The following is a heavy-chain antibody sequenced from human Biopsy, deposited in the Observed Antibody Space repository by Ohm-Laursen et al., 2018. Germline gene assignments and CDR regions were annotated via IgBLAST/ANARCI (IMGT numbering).Heavy chain of an antibody. CDR1: GGSISSYY. V-gene: IGHV4-59*12. CDR2: VYYSGST. CDR3: ASAGYNPDWNFDL. J-gene: IGHJ2*01. Sequence: SETLSLTCTVSGGSISSYYWTWIRQPPGKGLEWIGDVYYSGSTNRNPSLKSRVTILVDTSKKQFSLRLSSVTAADTAVYYCASAGYNPDWNFDLWGRGTRVTVSS. D-gene: IGHD5-24*01.